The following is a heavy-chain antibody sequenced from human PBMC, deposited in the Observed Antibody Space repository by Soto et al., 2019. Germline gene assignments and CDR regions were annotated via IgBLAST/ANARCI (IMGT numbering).Heavy chain of an antibody. J-gene: IGHJ4*02. D-gene: IGHD2-21*02. CDR3: GRFPLNCGGDCFFDH. V-gene: IGHV5-51*01. Sequence: PGESLKISCKGSGYSFTNYWIAWVRQMPGKGLEWMGVLYPGDSDTRYSPSSQGQVTISADKSITTAYLQWSSLRASDTAMYCCGRFPLNCGGDCFFDHWGQGTVVTVSS. CDR2: LYPGDSDT. CDR1: GYSFTNYW.